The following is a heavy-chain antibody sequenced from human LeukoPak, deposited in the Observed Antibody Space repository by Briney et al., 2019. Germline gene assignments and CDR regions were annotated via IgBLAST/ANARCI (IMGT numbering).Heavy chain of an antibody. J-gene: IGHJ4*02. CDR1: GFTFSSYW. D-gene: IGHD2-2*02. CDR2: IDSDGSST. Sequence: GGSLRLSCAASGFTFSSYWMHWVRQAPGKGLVWVSRIDSDGSSTSYADSVKGRLTISRDNAKNTLYLQMNSLRAEDTAVYYCAREYCSSTSCYTSYDYWGQGTLVTVSS. CDR3: AREYCSSTSCYTSYDY. V-gene: IGHV3-74*01.